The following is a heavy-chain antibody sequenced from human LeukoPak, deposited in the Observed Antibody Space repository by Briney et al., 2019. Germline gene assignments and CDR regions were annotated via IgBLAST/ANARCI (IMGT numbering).Heavy chain of an antibody. Sequence: SGPALVKPTQTLTLTCTFSGFSLSTRGMRVRWICQPPGKALEWLARLDWDDDKFYSTSLKTRLTISRDTSKNQVVLTMTNMDPVDTATYYCARMGYYYDSSGYGYFDYWGQGTLVTVSS. V-gene: IGHV2-70*04. D-gene: IGHD3-22*01. CDR3: ARMGYYYDSSGYGYFDY. CDR2: LDWDDDK. CDR1: GFSLSTRGMR. J-gene: IGHJ4*02.